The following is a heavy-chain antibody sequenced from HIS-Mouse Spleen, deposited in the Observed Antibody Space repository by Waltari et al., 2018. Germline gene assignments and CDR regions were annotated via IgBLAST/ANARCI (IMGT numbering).Heavy chain of an antibody. V-gene: IGHV4-39*07. CDR3: ARLAYSGSYYFDY. D-gene: IGHD1-26*01. J-gene: IGHJ4*02. CDR2: IYYSGST. Sequence: QLQLQESGPGLVKPSETLSLTCTVSGGSISSSSSYWGWIRQPPGKGLEWIGSIYYSGSTYYNPSLKSRVTISVDTSKNQFSLKLSSVTAADTAVYYCARLAYSGSYYFDYWGQGTLVTVSS. CDR1: GGSISSSSSY.